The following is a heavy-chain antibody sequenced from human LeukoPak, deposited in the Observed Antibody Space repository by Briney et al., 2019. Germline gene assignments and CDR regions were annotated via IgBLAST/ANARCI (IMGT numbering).Heavy chain of an antibody. Sequence: GGYLRLCCATSGLAFSNYAMSWVRHAPGKGLEWVSSISDSCDRTYYADSVKGRFTISRDNSRNTLYLQMNSLGAEDTAIFYCAKLAGDWQQLPYWGQGTLVTVSS. D-gene: IGHD6-13*01. V-gene: IGHV3-23*01. CDR2: ISDSCDRT. CDR1: GLAFSNYA. CDR3: AKLAGDWQQLPY. J-gene: IGHJ4*02.